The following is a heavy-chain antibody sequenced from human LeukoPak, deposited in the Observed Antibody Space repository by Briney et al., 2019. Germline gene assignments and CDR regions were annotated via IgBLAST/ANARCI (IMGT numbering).Heavy chain of an antibody. CDR3: ARVNLHYYYGMDV. CDR1: GFTFSSYW. Sequence: GGSLRLSCAASGFTFSSYWMSWVRQAPGKGLEWVANIKQDGSEKYYVDSVKGRFTISRDNAKNSLYLQMNSLRAEDTAVYYRARVNLHYYYGMDVWGQGTTVTVSS. V-gene: IGHV3-7*01. J-gene: IGHJ6*02. CDR2: IKQDGSEK. D-gene: IGHD1-14*01.